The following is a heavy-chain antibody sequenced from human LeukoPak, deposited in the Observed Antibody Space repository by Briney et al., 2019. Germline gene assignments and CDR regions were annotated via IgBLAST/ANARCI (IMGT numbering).Heavy chain of an antibody. CDR2: IYSGGST. Sequence: GGSLRLSCAASGFTVSSNYMSWVRQAPGKGLEWVSVIYSGGSTYYADSVKGRFTISRDNSKNTLYLQMNSLRAEDTAVYYCAKAPPYAVAGTHHAFDIWGQGTMVTVSS. CDR1: GFTVSSNY. D-gene: IGHD6-19*01. V-gene: IGHV3-66*01. J-gene: IGHJ3*02. CDR3: AKAPPYAVAGTHHAFDI.